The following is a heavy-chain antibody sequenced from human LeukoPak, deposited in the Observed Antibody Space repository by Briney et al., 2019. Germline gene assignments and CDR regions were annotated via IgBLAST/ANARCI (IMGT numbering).Heavy chain of an antibody. CDR3: ATVRGSDWYMDY. CDR1: GFTFSSYG. D-gene: IGHD6-19*01. CDR2: IWYDGSRD. J-gene: IGHJ4*02. V-gene: IGHV3-33*01. Sequence: GGSLRLSCAASGFTFSSYGMNWVRQAPGKGLEWVALIWYDGSRDYYVDFVKGRFTVSRDNSKNTLYLRMKNLRAEDTAVYYCATVRGSDWYMDYWGQGTLVTVSS.